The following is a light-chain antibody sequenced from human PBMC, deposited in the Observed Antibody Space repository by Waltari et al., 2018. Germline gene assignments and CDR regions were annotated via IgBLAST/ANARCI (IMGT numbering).Light chain of an antibody. J-gene: IGLJ3*02. CDR3: SSYTRRSYWV. CDR1: SRDVGFYAF. CDR2: KVN. V-gene: IGLV2-14*01. Sequence: QSALTQPASVSGSPGQSITISCTVTSRDVGFYAFVSWFQQHPGKAPKVMIYKVNNRPSGVSNRFSGSKSANTASLTISGLQAEDEADYYCSSYTRRSYWVFGGGTQLTVL.